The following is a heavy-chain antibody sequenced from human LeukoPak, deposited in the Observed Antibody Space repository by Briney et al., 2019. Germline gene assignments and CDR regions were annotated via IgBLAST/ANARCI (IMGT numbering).Heavy chain of an antibody. V-gene: IGHV1-18*01. D-gene: IGHD1-1*01. CDR2: ISAYNGNT. CDR3: ARALSQQLIRYSQD. CDR1: GYTFTNYD. J-gene: IGHJ1*01. Sequence: ASVKVSCTASGYTFTNYDISWVRQAPGQGLEWMGWISAYNGNTNYAQKLQGRVTMTTDTSASTAYMELRSLRSDDTAVYYCARALSQQLIRYSQDWGQGTLVTVSS.